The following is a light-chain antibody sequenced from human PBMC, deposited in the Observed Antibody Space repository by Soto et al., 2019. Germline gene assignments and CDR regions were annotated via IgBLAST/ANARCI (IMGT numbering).Light chain of an antibody. CDR2: ELS. CDR1: SSDIGGYNY. Sequence: QSALTQPPSASGSPGQSVTISCTGTSSDIGGYNYVSWYQQHPGKAPKLMIYELSKRPSGVPDRFSGSKSGNTASLTVSGLQAEDEADYYCSLYAGSNNFVVFGGGTKLTVL. J-gene: IGLJ2*01. CDR3: SLYAGSNNFVV. V-gene: IGLV2-8*01.